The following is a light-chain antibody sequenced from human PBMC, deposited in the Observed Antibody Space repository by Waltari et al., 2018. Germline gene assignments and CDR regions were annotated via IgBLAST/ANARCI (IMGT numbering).Light chain of an antibody. CDR3: QKYGRLPAT. J-gene: IGKJ1*01. CDR1: QSVSKY. V-gene: IGKV3-20*01. Sequence: EIVLTQSPGTLSLSPGERANLSCWASQSVSKYLAWYQQNPGQAPRLLIYETSIRATGVPDRFSGSGSGTDFSLTISRLEPEDFAVYYCQKYGRLPATFGQGTKVEIK. CDR2: ETS.